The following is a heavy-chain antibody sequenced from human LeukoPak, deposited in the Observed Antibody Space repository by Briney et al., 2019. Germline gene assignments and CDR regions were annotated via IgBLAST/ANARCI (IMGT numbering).Heavy chain of an antibody. J-gene: IGHJ3*02. Sequence: GGSLRLSCAASGFTFDDYAMHWVRQAPGKGLVWVSRINTDGSSTSYADSVKGRFTISRDNAKNTLYLQMNSLRAEDTAVYYCARARDGYNSDAFDIWGQGTMVSVSS. D-gene: IGHD5-24*01. CDR1: GFTFDDYA. CDR3: ARARDGYNSDAFDI. V-gene: IGHV3-74*01. CDR2: INTDGSST.